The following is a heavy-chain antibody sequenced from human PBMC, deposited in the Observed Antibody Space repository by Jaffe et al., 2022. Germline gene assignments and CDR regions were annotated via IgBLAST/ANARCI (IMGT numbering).Heavy chain of an antibody. J-gene: IGHJ4*02. Sequence: QMQLQESGPGLVKPSETLSLTCDVSGGSFGGYDWSWIRQPPGKGLEFIGYFSFTGTSKYNPSLNSRLTLSADTSKNQFYLKLTSVTAADTAIYYCARGAGSPDYWGQGILVTVSS. CDR3: ARGAGSPDY. D-gene: IGHD3-10*01. CDR1: GGSFGGYD. CDR2: FSFTGTS. V-gene: IGHV4-59*01.